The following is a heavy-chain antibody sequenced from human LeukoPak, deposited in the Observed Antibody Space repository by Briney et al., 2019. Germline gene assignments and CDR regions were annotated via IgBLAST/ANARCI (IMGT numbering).Heavy chain of an antibody. D-gene: IGHD3-9*01. CDR1: GFTFSSYA. Sequence: GGSLRLSCAASGFTFSSYAMSWVRQAPGKGLEWVSAISGSGGSTYYADSVKGRFTISRDNSKNTLYLQMNSLRAEDTAVYYCAKVGEFDWLLPTFDYWGQGTLVTVSS. V-gene: IGHV3-23*01. J-gene: IGHJ4*02. CDR2: ISGSGGST. CDR3: AKVGEFDWLLPTFDY.